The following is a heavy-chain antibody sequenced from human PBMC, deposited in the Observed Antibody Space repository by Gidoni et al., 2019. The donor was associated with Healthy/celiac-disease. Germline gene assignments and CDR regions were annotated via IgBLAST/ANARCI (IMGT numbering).Heavy chain of an antibody. CDR1: GGSISSGGYY. J-gene: IGHJ6*02. D-gene: IGHD2-2*01. Sequence: QVQLQESGPGLVKPSQTLSLTCTVSGGSISSGGYYCSWIRQHPGKGLEWIGYIYYSGSTYYNPSLKSRVTISVDTSKNQFSLKLSSVTAADTAVYYCARDIVVVPAATSLSWYYYGMDVWGQGTTVTVSS. CDR3: ARDIVVVPAATSLSWYYYGMDV. V-gene: IGHV4-31*03. CDR2: IYYSGST.